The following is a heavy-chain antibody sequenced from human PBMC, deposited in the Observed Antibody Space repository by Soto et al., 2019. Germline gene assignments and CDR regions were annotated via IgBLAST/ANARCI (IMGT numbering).Heavy chain of an antibody. CDR2: IFYSGST. CDR3: ASMIGDPVLSFDS. D-gene: IGHD3-10*02. Sequence: QVQLQESGPGLVKPSETLSLTCTVSGGSISSYYWSWIRQPPGKGLEWIGFIFYSGSTSYNPSLKSRVTISIDTSEYQFSLKLTAADTAVYHCASMIGDPVLSFDSWGQGTLVAVSS. J-gene: IGHJ5*01. V-gene: IGHV4-59*01. CDR1: GGSISSYY.